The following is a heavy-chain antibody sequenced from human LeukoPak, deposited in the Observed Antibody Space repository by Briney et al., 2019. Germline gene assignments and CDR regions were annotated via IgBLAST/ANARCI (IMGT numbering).Heavy chain of an antibody. CDR1: GGSISSYY. CDR2: IYYSGST. CDR3: ARAFKHIVVVTAFRPLRGYYFDY. J-gene: IGHJ4*02. D-gene: IGHD2-21*02. Sequence: KPSETLSLTCTVAGGSISSYYWSWIRQPPGKGLEWIGSIYYSGSTYYNPSLKSRVTIPVDTSKKQFSLKLSSVSAADTGVYYCARAFKHIVVVTAFRPLRGYYFDYWGQGTLVTVSS. V-gene: IGHV4-59*12.